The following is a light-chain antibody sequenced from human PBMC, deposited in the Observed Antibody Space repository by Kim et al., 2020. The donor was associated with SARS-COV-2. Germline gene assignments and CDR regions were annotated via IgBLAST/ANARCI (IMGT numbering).Light chain of an antibody. CDR2: GAP. Sequence: PGEMAAPPCRASQSVSHNFASYQFQPGQPPRHLTYGAPTRATGVPARFRSAGSGTDLTLTVNSLQSEDFAVYYCHQYNDWHPGDTFGQGTELEI. CDR3: HQYNDWHPGDT. J-gene: IGKJ2*01. V-gene: IGKV3-15*01. CDR1: QSVSHN.